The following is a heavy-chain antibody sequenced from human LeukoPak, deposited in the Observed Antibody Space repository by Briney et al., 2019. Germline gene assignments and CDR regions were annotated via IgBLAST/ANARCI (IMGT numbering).Heavy chain of an antibody. D-gene: IGHD4-11*01. J-gene: IGHJ6*03. CDR2: IRYDESNK. V-gene: IGHV3-30*02. Sequence: GGSLRLSCAASGFTFSSYGVHWVRQAPGKGLEWVAFIRYDESNKFYADSVKGRFAISRDNSKDTLYLQMNGLRAEDTTVYYCAKDRGDSLYYMDVWGKGTTVTVSS. CDR1: GFTFSSYG. CDR3: AKDRGDSLYYMDV.